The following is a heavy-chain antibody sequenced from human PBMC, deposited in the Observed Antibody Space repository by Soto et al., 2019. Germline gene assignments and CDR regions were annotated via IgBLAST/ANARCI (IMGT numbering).Heavy chain of an antibody. CDR2: IFGGGAT. CDR3: VRTSSC. V-gene: IGHV3-53*01. D-gene: IGHD2-2*01. J-gene: IGHJ4*02. CDR1: GFAVNSDY. Sequence: EVQLVASGGGLIQPGGSLRLSCAASGFAVNSDYMSWVRQAPGKGLEWVSVIFGGGATKYSDSVTGRFTISRDNSKSTVFLQMTSRRAEETTVYYSVRTSSCWGQGIRVIFSS.